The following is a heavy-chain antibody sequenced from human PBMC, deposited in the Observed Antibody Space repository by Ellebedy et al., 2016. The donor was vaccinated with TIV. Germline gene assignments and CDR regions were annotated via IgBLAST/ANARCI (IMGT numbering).Heavy chain of an antibody. Sequence: ASVKVSCKASGYTFTSFGVTWVRQAPGQGLEWMGWISAYNGNTNYVQKLQGRVTLTTDTSMNTAYMELRSLRSDDTAVYYCARVGQFYDDTSGYMHYWGQGTLVTVSS. CDR3: ARVGQFYDDTSGYMHY. D-gene: IGHD3-22*01. J-gene: IGHJ4*02. CDR1: GYTFTSFG. V-gene: IGHV1-18*04. CDR2: ISAYNGNT.